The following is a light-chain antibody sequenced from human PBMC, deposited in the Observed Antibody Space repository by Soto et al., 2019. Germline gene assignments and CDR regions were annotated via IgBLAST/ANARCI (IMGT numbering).Light chain of an antibody. Sequence: DIQMTQSPSSLSASVGDRVTITCRPSQTISNYLNWYQQKPGKAPNVLIYGASSLPSGVPSRFRCSGSGTDFTLTITSLQPEDFATYYCQQSHSTPYTFGQGTKIEI. CDR3: QQSHSTPYT. J-gene: IGKJ2*01. CDR1: QTISNY. CDR2: GAS. V-gene: IGKV1-39*01.